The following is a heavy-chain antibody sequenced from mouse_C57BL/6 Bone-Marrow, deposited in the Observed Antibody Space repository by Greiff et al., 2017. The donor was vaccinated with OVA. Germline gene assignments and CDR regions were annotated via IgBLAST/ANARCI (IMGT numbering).Heavy chain of an antibody. CDR1: GFTFSSYG. J-gene: IGHJ4*01. Sequence: EVQLKESGGDLVKPGGSLKLSCAASGFTFSSYGMSWVRQTPDKRLEWVATISSGGSYTYYPDSVKGRFTISRDNAKNTLYLQMSSLKSEDTAMYYCARQDYGYEMDYWGQGTSVTVSS. CDR3: ARQDYGYEMDY. CDR2: ISSGGSYT. D-gene: IGHD2-2*01. V-gene: IGHV5-6*01.